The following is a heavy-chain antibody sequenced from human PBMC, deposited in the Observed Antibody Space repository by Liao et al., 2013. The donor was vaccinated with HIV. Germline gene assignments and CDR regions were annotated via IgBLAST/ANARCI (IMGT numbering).Heavy chain of an antibody. CDR2: IYYSGST. CDR1: GGSISSIDYY. V-gene: IGHV4-61*08. CDR3: ARDSHEWLSTGDAFDI. J-gene: IGHJ3*02. Sequence: QLQLQESGPGLVKPSGTLSLTCTVSGGSISSIDYYWAWIRQPPGKGLEWIGYIYYSGSTNYNPSLKSRVTISVDTSKNQFSLKLSSVTAADTAVYYCARDSHEWLSTGDAFDIWGQGTMVTVSS. D-gene: IGHD3-3*01.